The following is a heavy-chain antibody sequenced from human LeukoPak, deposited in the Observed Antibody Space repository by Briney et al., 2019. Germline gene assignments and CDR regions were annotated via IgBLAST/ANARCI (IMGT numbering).Heavy chain of an antibody. CDR1: GYTFTGYY. V-gene: IGHV1-2*02. J-gene: IGHJ4*02. CDR3: ARVDSSRDVYNFCFDY. D-gene: IGHD5-24*01. Sequence: ASVKVSCKASGYTFTGYYIHWVRQAPGQGLEWVGWVNPNSGGTNYAQKFQGRVTMTRDTSISTAYMELSRLRSDDTAVYYCARVDSSRDVYNFCFDYWGQGTLITVSS. CDR2: VNPNSGGT.